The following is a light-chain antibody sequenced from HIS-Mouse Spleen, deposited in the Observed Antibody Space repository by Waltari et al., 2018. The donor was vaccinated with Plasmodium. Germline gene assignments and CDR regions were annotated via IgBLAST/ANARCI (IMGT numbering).Light chain of an antibody. CDR2: EDS. CDR3: YSTDSSGNHRV. V-gene: IGLV3-10*01. Sequence: SYELTQPPSVSVSPGQTARITCSGDALPKKYAYWYQQKSGQAPVLGIYEDSKRPSGLPERFSGSRSGTMATLTISGAQVEDEADYYCYSTDSSGNHRVFGGGTKLTVL. J-gene: IGLJ3*02. CDR1: ALPKKY.